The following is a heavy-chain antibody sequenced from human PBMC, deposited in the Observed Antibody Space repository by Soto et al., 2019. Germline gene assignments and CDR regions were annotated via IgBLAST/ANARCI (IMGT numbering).Heavy chain of an antibody. V-gene: IGHV1-3*01. CDR3: ARAISGYVT. J-gene: IGHJ4*02. CDR2: INAGNGDT. D-gene: IGHD5-12*01. CDR1: GISYTTYA. Sequence: VQLVQSGAEVKKPGASVRISFTASGISYTTYAIHWVRQAPGQGLEWMGWINAGNGDTRYSQRFQGRVTLTRDTSATTTYMDLSSLRSEDTSIYYCARAISGYVTWGQGTLVTVSS.